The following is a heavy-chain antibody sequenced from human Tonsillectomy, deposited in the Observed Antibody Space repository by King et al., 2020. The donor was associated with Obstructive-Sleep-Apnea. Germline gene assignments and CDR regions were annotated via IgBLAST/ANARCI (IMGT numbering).Heavy chain of an antibody. J-gene: IGHJ4*02. Sequence: VQLQESGPGLVKTSQTLSLTCTVSGGSISSGAYFWSWIRHHPGKGLEWIGSIYYSGSTYYNPSLKSRVNISVDTSKNQFSLRLSSVTAADTALYYCARRWVRGVRFDYWGQGALVTVSS. D-gene: IGHD3-10*01. CDR1: GGSISSGAYF. CDR3: ARRWVRGVRFDY. V-gene: IGHV4-31*03. CDR2: IYYSGST.